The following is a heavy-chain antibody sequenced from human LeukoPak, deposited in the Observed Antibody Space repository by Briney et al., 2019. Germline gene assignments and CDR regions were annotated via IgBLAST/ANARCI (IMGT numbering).Heavy chain of an antibody. J-gene: IGHJ4*02. Sequence: PGGSLRLSCAVSGFPFSFYEMNWVRQAPGKGLEWVSNIASSGATKYYSDSVRGRFSFSRDNAKSSLYLQMNSLRVEDTAVYYCALLAVASDFDYWGQGALVTVSS. CDR2: IASSGATK. CDR1: GFPFSFYE. D-gene: IGHD6-19*01. V-gene: IGHV3-48*03. CDR3: ALLAVASDFDY.